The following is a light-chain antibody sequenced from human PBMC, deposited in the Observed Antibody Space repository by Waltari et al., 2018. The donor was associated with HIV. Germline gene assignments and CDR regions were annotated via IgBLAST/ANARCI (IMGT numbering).Light chain of an antibody. CDR1: STNVGGNG. V-gene: IGLV1-44*01. CDR2: GDD. J-gene: IGLJ3*02. CDR3: AAWEDSLSGWV. Sequence: QSVLTPPPSASVTPGQRVTISCSGNSTNVGGNGFNWYHHVPRTAPKLLMYGDDQRPSGVPARFSGSKSGTSASLAISGLQSEDEADYYWAAWEDSLSGWVFGGGTKLTVL.